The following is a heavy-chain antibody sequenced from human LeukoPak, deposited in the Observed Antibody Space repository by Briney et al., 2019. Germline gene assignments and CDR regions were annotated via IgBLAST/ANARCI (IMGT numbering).Heavy chain of an antibody. Sequence: SETLSPTCTVSGGSISSYYWSWIRQPPGKGLEWIGYIYYSGSTNYNPSLKSRVTISVDTSKNQFSLKLSSVTAADTAVYYCARVDFGTAREYYFDYWGQGTLVTVSS. CDR1: GGSISSYY. J-gene: IGHJ4*02. D-gene: IGHD3-3*01. CDR3: ARVDFGTAREYYFDY. V-gene: IGHV4-59*01. CDR2: IYYSGST.